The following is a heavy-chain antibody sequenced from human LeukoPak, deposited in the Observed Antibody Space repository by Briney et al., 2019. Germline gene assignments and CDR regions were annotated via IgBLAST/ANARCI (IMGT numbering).Heavy chain of an antibody. CDR2: IYYSGST. Sequence: SETLSLTCTVSGGSISSSSYYWGWIRQPPGKGLEWIGSIYYSGSTYYNPSLKSRVTISVDTSKNQFSLKLSSVTAADTAVYYCARRRGWLQTQEYFDYWGQGTLVTVSS. CDR3: ARRRGWLQTQEYFDY. CDR1: GGSISSSSYY. D-gene: IGHD5-24*01. V-gene: IGHV4-39*01. J-gene: IGHJ4*02.